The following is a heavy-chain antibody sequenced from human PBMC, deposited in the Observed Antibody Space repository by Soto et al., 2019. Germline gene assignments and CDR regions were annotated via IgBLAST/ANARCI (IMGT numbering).Heavy chain of an antibody. V-gene: IGHV1-18*01. CDR3: ARDAAAGLNDY. D-gene: IGHD6-13*01. Sequence: QVQLVQSGAEVKKPGASVKVSCKASGYTFTSYAISWVRQAPGQGLEWVRWISAYNGNTNYAQKLQGRVTMTTDTSTSTAYMELRSLRSDDTAMYHCARDAAAGLNDYWGQGTLVTVSS. CDR2: ISAYNGNT. J-gene: IGHJ4*02. CDR1: GYTFTSYA.